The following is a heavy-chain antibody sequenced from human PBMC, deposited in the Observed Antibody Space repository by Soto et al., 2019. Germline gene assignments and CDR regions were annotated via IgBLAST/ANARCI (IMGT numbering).Heavy chain of an antibody. CDR2: ISYGGGTT. Sequence: EVQLLESGGGLVQPGGSLRLSCAASEFTFSNYAMSWVRQAPGKGLEWVSAISYGGGTTYYADSVKGRFTISRDNSKNTLYLQMNSLRAEDTAVYYCAKNPGYYYDSTGYTFDYWGQGTLVTVSS. D-gene: IGHD3-22*01. J-gene: IGHJ4*02. V-gene: IGHV3-23*01. CDR3: AKNPGYYYDSTGYTFDY. CDR1: EFTFSNYA.